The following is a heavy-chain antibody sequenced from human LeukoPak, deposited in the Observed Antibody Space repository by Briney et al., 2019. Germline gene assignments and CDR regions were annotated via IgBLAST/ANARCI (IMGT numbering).Heavy chain of an antibody. J-gene: IGHJ1*01. CDR2: MNEDGRER. D-gene: IGHD2-2*01. V-gene: IGHV3-7*01. Sequence: PGGSLRLSCAASGFSFRSYWMSWVRQAPGKGLEWVANMNEDGRERYYVDSVKGRFTISRDNAKNSLFLHMSGLTGEDTAIYYCARERGGPCTTTSCYGFQPWGQGTLVTVSS. CDR3: ARERGGPCTTTSCYGFQP. CDR1: GFSFRSYW.